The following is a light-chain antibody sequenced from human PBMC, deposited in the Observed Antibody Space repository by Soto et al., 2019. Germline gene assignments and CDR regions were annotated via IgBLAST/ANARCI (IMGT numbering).Light chain of an antibody. CDR1: QSISDRY. J-gene: IGKJ3*01. V-gene: IGKV3-20*01. Sequence: EIVLTQSPGTLSLSPGERATLSCRASQSISDRYLAWYQHKRGQAPRLLTYGASSRATGIPDRFSGSGSGTDFTLTISRLEPEDFAVYYCQHYGNTPPSVTFGPGTKVDI. CDR3: QHYGNTPPSVT. CDR2: GAS.